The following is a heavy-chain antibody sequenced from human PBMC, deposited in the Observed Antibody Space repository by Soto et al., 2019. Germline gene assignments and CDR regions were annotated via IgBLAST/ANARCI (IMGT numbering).Heavy chain of an antibody. V-gene: IGHV4-34*01. CDR3: ARDSGGLRLGESSLYGEKDSFDV. CDR2: INYSGST. CDR1: GVSFRGYY. D-gene: IGHD3-16*02. J-gene: IGHJ3*01. Sequence: SETLSLTCGGSGVSFRGYYWSWIRQPPGKGLEWIGEINYSGSTKFNPSLKSRVTLSIDTSKDQFSLRLSSVTAADAAVYYCARDSGGLRLGESSLYGEKDSFDVWDQGTLVTVSS.